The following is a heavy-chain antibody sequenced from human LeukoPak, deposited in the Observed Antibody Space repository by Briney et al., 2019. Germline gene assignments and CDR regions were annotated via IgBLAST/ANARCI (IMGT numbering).Heavy chain of an antibody. CDR1: GFTFSSYA. Sequence: GGSLRLSCAASGFTFSSYAMSWVRQAPGKGLEWVSAISGSGGSTYYADSVKGRFTISRDNSKNTLYLQMNSLRAEDTAVYYCAKDIVVVPAASAQNFDYWGQGTLVTVSS. J-gene: IGHJ4*02. V-gene: IGHV3-23*01. CDR3: AKDIVVVPAASAQNFDY. D-gene: IGHD2-2*01. CDR2: ISGSGGST.